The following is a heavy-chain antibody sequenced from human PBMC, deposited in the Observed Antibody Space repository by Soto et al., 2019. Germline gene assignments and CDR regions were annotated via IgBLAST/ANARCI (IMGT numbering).Heavy chain of an antibody. Sequence: SETLSLTCTVSGGSISSYYWSWIRQPPGRGLEWIGYIYYSGSTNYNPSLKSRVTISVDTSKNQFSLKLSSVTAADTAVYYCARAHYDSRFDYWGQGTLVTVSS. CDR2: IYYSGST. J-gene: IGHJ4*02. CDR1: GGSISSYY. CDR3: ARAHYDSRFDY. V-gene: IGHV4-59*01. D-gene: IGHD3-22*01.